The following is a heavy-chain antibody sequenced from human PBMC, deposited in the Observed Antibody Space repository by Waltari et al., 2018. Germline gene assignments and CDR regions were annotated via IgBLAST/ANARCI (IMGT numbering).Heavy chain of an antibody. CDR2: IYPGDSDT. V-gene: IGHV5-51*03. CDR1: GYSFTSYW. D-gene: IGHD6-6*01. CDR3: ASSDSSSSSADYYGMDV. J-gene: IGHJ6*02. Sequence: EVQLVQSGAGVKKPGESLKISCKGSGYSFTSYWIGRVGQMHGKGLEWMGIIYPGDSDTRYSPSFQGQVTISADKSISTAYLQWSSLKASDTAMYYCASSDSSSSSADYYGMDVWGQGTTVTVSS.